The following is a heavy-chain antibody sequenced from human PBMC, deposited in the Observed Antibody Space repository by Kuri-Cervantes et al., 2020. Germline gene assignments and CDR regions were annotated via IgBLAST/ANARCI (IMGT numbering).Heavy chain of an antibody. Sequence: ASVKVSCKASGYTFTGYYMHWVRQAPGQGLEWMGWINPNSGGTNYAQKFQGRVTMTRDTSISTAYMELSRLRSDDTAVYYCARELVTPYYYYGMDVWGQGTTVIVSS. J-gene: IGHJ6*02. CDR2: INPNSGGT. CDR1: GYTFTGYY. V-gene: IGHV1-2*02. D-gene: IGHD1-26*01. CDR3: ARELVTPYYYYGMDV.